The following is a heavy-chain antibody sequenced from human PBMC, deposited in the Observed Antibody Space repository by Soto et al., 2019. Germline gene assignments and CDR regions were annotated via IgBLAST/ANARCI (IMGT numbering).Heavy chain of an antibody. Sequence: ESGGGLVQPGGSLRLSCAASGFTFSTYAMSWVRQAPGKGLEWVSAISASSSSTYNADSVRGRFTISRDNSKNTLYVQMNSLRAEDTAVYYCVKGGAGTTVGRYMDVWGKGTTVTISS. CDR1: GFTFSTYA. D-gene: IGHD1-7*01. CDR3: VKGGAGTTVGRYMDV. J-gene: IGHJ6*03. V-gene: IGHV3-23*01. CDR2: ISASSSST.